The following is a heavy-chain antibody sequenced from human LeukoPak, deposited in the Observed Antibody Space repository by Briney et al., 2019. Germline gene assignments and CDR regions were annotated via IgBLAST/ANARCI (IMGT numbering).Heavy chain of an antibody. V-gene: IGHV3-7*01. J-gene: IGHJ4*02. D-gene: IGHD3-22*01. CDR2: IKQDGSEK. CDR1: GFTFSSYW. Sequence: GGSLRLSCAASGFTFSSYWMSWVRQAPGKGLEWVGNIKQDGSEKYYVDSVKGRFTISRDNAKNSLYMQMNSLRAEDTAVYYCASAIVVVNGPGDCFDYWGQGTLVTVSS. CDR3: ASAIVVVNGPGDCFDY.